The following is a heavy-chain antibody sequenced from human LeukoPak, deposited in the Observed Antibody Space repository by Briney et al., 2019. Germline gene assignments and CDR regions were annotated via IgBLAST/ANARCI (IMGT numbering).Heavy chain of an antibody. Sequence: KQSQTLSLTCAISGDSVSSNSVTWNWIRQSPSRGLEWLGRTYYRSTWYNDYAVSVRGRITVNPDTSKNQFSLHLNSVTPEDTAVYYCARRPTQYDCFDPWGQGILVTVSS. CDR2: TYYRSTWYN. CDR3: ARRPTQYDCFDP. V-gene: IGHV6-1*01. J-gene: IGHJ5*02. D-gene: IGHD2-2*01. CDR1: GDSVSSNSVT.